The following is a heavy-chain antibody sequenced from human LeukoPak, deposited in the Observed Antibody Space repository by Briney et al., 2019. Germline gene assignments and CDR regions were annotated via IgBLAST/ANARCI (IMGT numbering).Heavy chain of an antibody. Sequence: GGSLRLSCAASGFTFSSYSMNWVRQAPGKGLEWVSFISTSSSYIYYADSVKGRFTISRDNARNSLYLHMNSLRAEDTAVYYCARESYSSSWYGVDYWGQGTLVTVSS. CDR2: ISTSSSYI. V-gene: IGHV3-21*01. D-gene: IGHD6-13*01. CDR1: GFTFSSYS. J-gene: IGHJ4*02. CDR3: ARESYSSSWYGVDY.